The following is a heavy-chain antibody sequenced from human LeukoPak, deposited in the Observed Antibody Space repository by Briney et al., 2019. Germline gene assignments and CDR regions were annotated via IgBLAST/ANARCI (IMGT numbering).Heavy chain of an antibody. Sequence: GASVKVSCKASGYSFISFGITWVRQAPGQGLEWMGWISAYNGNTNYAQKLQGRVTMTTDTSTSTAYMGLKSLRSDDTAVYYCARDRTSTVATPSDAFDIWGQGTMVTVSS. CDR3: ARDRTSTVATPSDAFDI. D-gene: IGHD4-23*01. V-gene: IGHV1-18*01. J-gene: IGHJ3*02. CDR2: ISAYNGNT. CDR1: GYSFISFG.